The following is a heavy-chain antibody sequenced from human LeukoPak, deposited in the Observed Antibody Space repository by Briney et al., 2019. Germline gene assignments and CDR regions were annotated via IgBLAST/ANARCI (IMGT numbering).Heavy chain of an antibody. CDR1: GFTFSSYW. Sequence: GGSLRLSCAASGFTFSSYWMYWVRQAPGKGLVWVSRINSDGSSTSYADSVKGRFTISRDNAKNTLYLQMNSLRAEDTAVYYCAELGITMIGGVWGKGTTVTISS. CDR2: INSDGSST. J-gene: IGHJ6*04. V-gene: IGHV3-74*01. D-gene: IGHD3-10*02. CDR3: AELGITMIGGV.